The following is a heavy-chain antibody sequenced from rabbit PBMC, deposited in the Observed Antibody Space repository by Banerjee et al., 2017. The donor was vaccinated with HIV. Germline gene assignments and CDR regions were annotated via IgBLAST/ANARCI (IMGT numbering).Heavy chain of an antibody. D-gene: IGHD4-1*01. Sequence: QEQLEESGGDLVEPGASLTLTCAASGFSFSRNAVCWVRQAPGKGLEWIACIYVDGIDTTYYASWAKGRFTISKTSSTTVTLQLTSLTAADTATYFCARDLAGVIGWNFNLWGPGTLVTVS. V-gene: IGHV1S45*01. J-gene: IGHJ4*01. CDR3: ARDLAGVIGWNFNL. CDR2: IYVDGIDTT. CDR1: GFSFSRNAV.